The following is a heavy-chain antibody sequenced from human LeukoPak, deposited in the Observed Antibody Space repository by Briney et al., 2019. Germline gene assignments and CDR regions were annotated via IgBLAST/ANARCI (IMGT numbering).Heavy chain of an antibody. J-gene: IGHJ4*02. D-gene: IGHD6-13*01. V-gene: IGHV3-53*01. Sequence: PGGSLRLSCAASGFTVSSNYMSWVRQAPGKGLEWVSVIYSGGSTYYADSVKGRFTISRDNSKNTLYLQMNSLRAEDTAVYYCAREIAAAGRGYFDYWGQGTLVTVSS. CDR2: IYSGGST. CDR1: GFTVSSNY. CDR3: AREIAAAGRGYFDY.